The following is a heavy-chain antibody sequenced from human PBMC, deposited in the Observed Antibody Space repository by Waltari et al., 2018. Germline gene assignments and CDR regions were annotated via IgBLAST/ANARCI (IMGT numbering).Heavy chain of an antibody. CDR1: GYSISSGYY. D-gene: IGHD3-10*01. J-gene: IGHJ2*01. V-gene: IGHV4-38-2*01. CDR3: ARHGGYGSGSSPYWYFDL. CDR2: IYTSGST. Sequence: QVQLQESGPGLVKPSETLSLTCAVSGYSISSGYYWGWIRQPAGKGLEWIGRIYTSGSTNYNPSLKSRVTISVDTSKNQFSLKLSSVTAADTAVYYCARHGGYGSGSSPYWYFDLWGRGTLVTVSS.